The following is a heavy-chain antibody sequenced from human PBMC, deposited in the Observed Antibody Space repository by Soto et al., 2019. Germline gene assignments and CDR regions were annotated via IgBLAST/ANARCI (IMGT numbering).Heavy chain of an antibody. Sequence: QVQLQESGPGLVKPSQTLSLTCTVSGGSISSGGYYWFWIRQHPGKGPEWIGYIYYSGSTYYNPSLKSRVSISGDTSNNQFSLKLNSVTAADTAVYYCARAGGYSGYDPFDYWGQGTLVTVSS. CDR3: ARAGGYSGYDPFDY. CDR2: IYYSGST. V-gene: IGHV4-31*03. D-gene: IGHD5-12*01. J-gene: IGHJ4*02. CDR1: GGSISSGGYY.